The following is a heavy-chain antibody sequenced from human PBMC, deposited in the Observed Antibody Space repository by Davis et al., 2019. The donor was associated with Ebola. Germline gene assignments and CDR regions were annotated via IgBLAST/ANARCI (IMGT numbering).Heavy chain of an antibody. V-gene: IGHV4-34*01. D-gene: IGHD3-10*01. J-gene: IGHJ6*03. CDR3: ARGPTHYYGSPGGRYMDV. Sequence: PSETLSLTCAVYGGSFSGYYWSWIRQPPGKGLEWIGEINHSGSTNYNPSLKSRVTISVDTSKNQFSLKLSSVTAADTAVYYCARGPTHYYGSPGGRYMDVWGKGTTVTVSS. CDR1: GGSFSGYY. CDR2: INHSGST.